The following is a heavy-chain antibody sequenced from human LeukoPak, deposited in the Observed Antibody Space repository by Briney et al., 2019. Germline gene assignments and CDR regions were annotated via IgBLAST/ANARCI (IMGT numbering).Heavy chain of an antibody. CDR2: INHSGST. V-gene: IGHV4-34*01. Sequence: NPSETLSLTCAVYGGSFSGYYWSWIRQPPGKGLEWIGEINHSGSTNYNPSLKSRVTISVDTSKNQLSLKLSSVTAADTAVYYCARHEHKLELRLNYYYYYGMDVWGQGTTVTVSS. J-gene: IGHJ6*02. CDR3: ARHEHKLELRLNYYYYYGMDV. D-gene: IGHD1-7*01. CDR1: GGSFSGYY.